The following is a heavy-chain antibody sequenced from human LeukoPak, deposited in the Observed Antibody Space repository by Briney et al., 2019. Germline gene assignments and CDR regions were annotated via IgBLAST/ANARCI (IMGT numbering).Heavy chain of an antibody. CDR2: ISSSGSTI. D-gene: IGHD2-15*01. J-gene: IGHJ6*02. Sequence: PGGSLRLSCAASGFTFSSYEMNWVRQAPGKGLEWVSYISSSGSTIYYADSVKGRFTISRDNAKNSLYLQMNSLRAEDTAVYYCARDRRPFWATPPMGYYYYGMDVWGQGTTVTVSS. V-gene: IGHV3-48*03. CDR3: ARDRRPFWATPPMGYYYYGMDV. CDR1: GFTFSSYE.